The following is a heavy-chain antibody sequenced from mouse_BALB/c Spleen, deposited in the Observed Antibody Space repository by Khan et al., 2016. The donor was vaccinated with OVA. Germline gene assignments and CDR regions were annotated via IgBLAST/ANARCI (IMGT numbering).Heavy chain of an antibody. CDR2: IDPANGNT. V-gene: IGHV14-3*02. CDR1: GFNIKDTY. J-gene: IGHJ4*01. Sequence: VQLQQSGAELVKPGASVKLSCTASGFNIKDTYMHWVKQRPEQGLEWIGRIDPANGNTKYDPKFQGKATITADTSSNTAYLQLSSLTSEDTAVYYSARGDYGYGYAMDYWGQGTSVTVSS. CDR3: ARGDYGYGYAMDY. D-gene: IGHD1-2*01.